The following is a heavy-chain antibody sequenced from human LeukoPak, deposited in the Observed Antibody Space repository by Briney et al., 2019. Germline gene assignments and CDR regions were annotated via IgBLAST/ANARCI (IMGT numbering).Heavy chain of an antibody. Sequence: GGSLRLSCAASGFTFSSYWMHWVRQAPGKGLEWVAVISYDGSNKYYADSVKGRFTISRDNSKNTLYLQMNSLRAEDTAVYYCAKDSGSWGQGTLVTVSS. V-gene: IGHV3-30*18. CDR2: ISYDGSNK. CDR3: AKDSGS. CDR1: GFTFSSYW. D-gene: IGHD3-10*01. J-gene: IGHJ4*02.